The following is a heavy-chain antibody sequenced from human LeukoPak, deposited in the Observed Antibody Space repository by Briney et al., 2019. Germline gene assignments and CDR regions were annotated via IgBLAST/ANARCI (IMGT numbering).Heavy chain of an antibody. CDR2: IYYSGST. D-gene: IGHD2-21*02. CDR3: AAEGLAYCGGDCYSGLGY. Sequence: SETLSLTCTVSGGSISSYYWSWIRQPPGKGLEWIGYIYYSGSTNYNPSLKSRVTISVDTSKNQFSLKLSSVTAADTAVYYCAAEGLAYCGGDCYSGLGYWGQGTLVTVSS. V-gene: IGHV4-59*12. J-gene: IGHJ4*02. CDR1: GGSISSYY.